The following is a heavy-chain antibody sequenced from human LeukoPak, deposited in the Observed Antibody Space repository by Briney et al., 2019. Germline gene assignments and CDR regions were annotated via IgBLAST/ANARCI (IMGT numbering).Heavy chain of an antibody. J-gene: IGHJ4*02. CDR1: GFTLSSYA. V-gene: IGHV3-23*01. CDR2: ISGNAGST. Sequence: SGGSLRLSCAASGFTLSSYAMSWVRQAPGKGLEWVSLISGNAGSTYYADSVKGRFTISRDITKNTLYLQMDSLRAEDTATYYCAKDYYDYWGQGTLVTVSS. CDR3: AKDYYDY.